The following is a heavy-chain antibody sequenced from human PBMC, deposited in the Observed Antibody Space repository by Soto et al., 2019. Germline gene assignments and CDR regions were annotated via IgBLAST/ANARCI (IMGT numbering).Heavy chain of an antibody. V-gene: IGHV4-59*01. Sequence: ASETLSLTCTISGGSISSDYWTWIRQPPGKGLEWIGYIHYSGSTNYNPSLKSRVTISVDTSKNQFSLKLSSVTAADTAVYYCARVMGTQNRDYYYMDVWGKGTTVTVS. CDR1: GGSISSDY. D-gene: IGHD1-1*01. CDR2: IHYSGST. CDR3: ARVMGTQNRDYYYMDV. J-gene: IGHJ6*03.